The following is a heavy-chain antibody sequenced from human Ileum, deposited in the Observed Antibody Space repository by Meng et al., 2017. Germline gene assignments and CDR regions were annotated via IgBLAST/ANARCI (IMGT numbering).Heavy chain of an antibody. CDR1: GASISSGNW. J-gene: IGHJ4*02. Sequence: QVRLEESGPGLVQPSETSSLTCSVSGASISSGNWWSWVRQSPGKGLEWIGEMYHSGTTNYNPSLKSRVTISLDTSKNQLSLKLTSVTAADTAVYYCARHIGVPGTRGFDYWGQGTLVTVSS. CDR2: MYHSGTT. V-gene: IGHV4-4*02. CDR3: ARHIGVPGTRGFDY. D-gene: IGHD6-19*01.